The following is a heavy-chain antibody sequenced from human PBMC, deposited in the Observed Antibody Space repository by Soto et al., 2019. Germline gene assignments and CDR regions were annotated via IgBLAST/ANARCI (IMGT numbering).Heavy chain of an antibody. CDR1: GYTFTSYS. D-gene: IGHD3-22*01. CDR2: INAGNGNT. Sequence: ASVKFSGKTSGYTFTSYSMHCVRQAPVQMLEWMGWINAGNGNTKYSQKFQGRVTITRDTSASTAYMELSSLRSEDTAVYYCARAQYYYDSSGYYSIDPWGQGTLVTVSS. J-gene: IGHJ5*02. V-gene: IGHV1-3*01. CDR3: ARAQYYYDSSGYYSIDP.